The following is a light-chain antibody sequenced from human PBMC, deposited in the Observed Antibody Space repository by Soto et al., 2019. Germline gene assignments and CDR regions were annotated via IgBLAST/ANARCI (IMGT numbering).Light chain of an antibody. J-gene: IGKJ1*01. CDR3: QHYNSYSEA. CDR1: QTIRSW. V-gene: IGKV1-5*03. CDR2: KAS. Sequence: DIQMTQSPSTLSGSVGDRVTITCRVSQTIRSWLAWYQQKPGKAPKLLIYKASTLTSGVPSRFSGSGSGTEFTLTISSLQPDDFATYYCQHYNSYSEAFGQGTKVDIK.